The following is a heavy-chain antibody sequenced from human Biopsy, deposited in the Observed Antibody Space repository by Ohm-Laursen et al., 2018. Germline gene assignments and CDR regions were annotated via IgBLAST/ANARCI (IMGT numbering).Heavy chain of an antibody. CDR3: ARFIVPSLHCSNGVCPIRWFDP. D-gene: IGHD2-2*01. V-gene: IGHV4-39*07. CDR1: GASIGSNDYY. CDR2: VHHDGRA. J-gene: IGHJ5*02. Sequence: SETLSLTCAVSGASIGSNDYYWTWIRQPPGKGLEWIGEVHHDGRANYNPSLKSRVTISGDMSKKQFSLKLSGVTAADTAVYYCARFIVPSLHCSNGVCPIRWFDPWGQGTLVTVFS.